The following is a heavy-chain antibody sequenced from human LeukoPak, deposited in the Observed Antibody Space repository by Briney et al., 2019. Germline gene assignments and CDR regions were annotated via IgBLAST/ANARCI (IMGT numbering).Heavy chain of an antibody. CDR2: TYYRSRWFN. D-gene: IGHD2-15*01. Sequence: SQTLSLTCAISGDSVSSKSAAWNWIRQSPSRGLEWLGRTYYRSRWFNGYAVSVKGRITISPDTSKNQFSLQLNSVTPEDTAVYYCARTVNCYSDFCGYFDYWGQGTLVTVSS. V-gene: IGHV6-1*01. CDR3: ARTVNCYSDFCGYFDY. J-gene: IGHJ4*02. CDR1: GDSVSSKSAA.